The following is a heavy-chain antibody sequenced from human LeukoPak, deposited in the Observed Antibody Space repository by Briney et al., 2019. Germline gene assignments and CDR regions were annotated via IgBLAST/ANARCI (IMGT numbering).Heavy chain of an antibody. D-gene: IGHD3-10*01. CDR3: ARHPLYGSGTYATLDYYYYMDV. Sequence: GESLKISCQASGYSFMTYCIGWVRQMPGKGLEWMGIIYPVDSDTRYSPSFQGQVTISADKSISTAYLQWSSLTASDTAMYYCARHPLYGSGTYATLDYYYYMDVWGKGTTVTVSS. CDR2: IYPVDSDT. CDR1: GYSFMTYC. J-gene: IGHJ6*03. V-gene: IGHV5-51*01.